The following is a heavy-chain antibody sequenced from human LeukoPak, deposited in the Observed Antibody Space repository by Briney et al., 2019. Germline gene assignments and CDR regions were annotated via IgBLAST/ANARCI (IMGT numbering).Heavy chain of an antibody. CDR3: AIGGWELHTNYYYYMDV. J-gene: IGHJ6*03. CDR1: GYTFTGYY. CDR2: INPNSGGT. D-gene: IGHD1-26*01. Sequence: GASVKVSCKASGYTFTGYYMHRVRQAPGQGLEWMGWINPNSGGTNYAQKFQGRVTMTRDTSISTAYMELSRLRSDDTAVYYCAIGGWELHTNYYYYMDVWGKGTTVTVSS. V-gene: IGHV1-2*02.